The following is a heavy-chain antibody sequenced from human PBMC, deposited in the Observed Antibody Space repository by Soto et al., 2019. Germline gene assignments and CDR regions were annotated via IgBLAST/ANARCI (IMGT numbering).Heavy chain of an antibody. CDR3: ASGPSGDKVAS. J-gene: IGHJ4*02. Sequence: QVQLQESGPGLVKPSQTLSLTCTVSGGSISTVDYWWSWIRQPPDKCLEWIGHIYDGGSTYNNPSLESRVPRSVDTSMSQLSLSLSSVSAADTAVYYCASGPSGDKVASWGRGTLITVSS. CDR1: GGSISTVDYW. D-gene: IGHD7-27*01. CDR2: IYDGGST. V-gene: IGHV4-30-4*08.